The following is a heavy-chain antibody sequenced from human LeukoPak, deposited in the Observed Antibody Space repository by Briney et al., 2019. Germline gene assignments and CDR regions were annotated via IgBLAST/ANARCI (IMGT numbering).Heavy chain of an antibody. Sequence: GGSLRLSCAASGFTFSSYGMHWVRQAPGKGLEYVSAINSNGGSTYYANSVKGRFTISRDNSKNTLYLQMGSLRAEDMAVYYCAREGSYGDSDYWGQGTLVTVSS. CDR1: GFTFSSYG. J-gene: IGHJ4*02. V-gene: IGHV3-64*01. D-gene: IGHD5-18*01. CDR3: AREGSYGDSDY. CDR2: INSNGGST.